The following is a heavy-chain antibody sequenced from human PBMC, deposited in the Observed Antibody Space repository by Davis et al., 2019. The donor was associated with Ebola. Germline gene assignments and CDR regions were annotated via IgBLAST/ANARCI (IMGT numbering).Heavy chain of an antibody. D-gene: IGHD1-14*01. V-gene: IGHV3-43*01. Sequence: AGSLSLSCAASGFTFDDYTMHWVRQPPGKGLEWVSLISWDGGSTYYADSVKGRFTISRDNAKNSLYLQMNSLRAEDTAVYYCARALYTWFDPWGQGTLVTVSS. J-gene: IGHJ5*02. CDR3: ARALYTWFDP. CDR2: ISWDGGST. CDR1: GFTFDDYT.